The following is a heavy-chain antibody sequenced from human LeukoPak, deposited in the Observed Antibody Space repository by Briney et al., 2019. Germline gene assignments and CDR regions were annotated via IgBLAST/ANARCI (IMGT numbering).Heavy chain of an antibody. D-gene: IGHD2-15*01. V-gene: IGHV4-59*01. CDR1: GGSLSSYY. Sequence: KPSETLSLTCTVSGGSLSSYYWSWIRQPPGKGLGWIGYIYYSGSTNFNPSFKSRVTLSVDTSKKQFSLKLSSVTAADTAVYYCARVSGCSGGSCYSPSYYYYYYMDVWGKGTTVTVSS. CDR2: IYYSGST. CDR3: ARVSGCSGGSCYSPSYYYYYYMDV. J-gene: IGHJ6*03.